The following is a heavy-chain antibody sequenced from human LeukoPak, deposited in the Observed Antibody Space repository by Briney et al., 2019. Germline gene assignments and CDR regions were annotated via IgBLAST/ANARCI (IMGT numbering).Heavy chain of an antibody. J-gene: IGHJ5*02. Sequence: NPSETLSLTCAVYGGSFSGYYWSWIRQPPGKGLEWIGEINHSGSTNYNPSPKSRVTISVDTSKNQFSLKLSSVTAADTAVYYCARGRMELLWFGEMHNWFDPWGQGTLVTVSS. CDR2: INHSGST. V-gene: IGHV4-34*01. CDR3: ARGRMELLWFGEMHNWFDP. CDR1: GGSFSGYY. D-gene: IGHD3-10*01.